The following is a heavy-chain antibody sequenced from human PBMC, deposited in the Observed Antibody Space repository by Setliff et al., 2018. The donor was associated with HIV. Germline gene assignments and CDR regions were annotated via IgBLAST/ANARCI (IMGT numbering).Heavy chain of an antibody. CDR3: ARDWDSEGGNFDY. D-gene: IGHD3-16*01. Sequence: PGGSLRLSCTASGFTFGNYWMHWVRQAPGKGLVWVAQISTSGSATMYADSVKGRFTISRDNAKNTMFLQMHNLRPEDTAVYYCARDWDSEGGNFDYWGRGTLVTVSS. J-gene: IGHJ4*02. CDR2: ISTSGSAT. CDR1: GFTFGNYW. V-gene: IGHV3-74*03.